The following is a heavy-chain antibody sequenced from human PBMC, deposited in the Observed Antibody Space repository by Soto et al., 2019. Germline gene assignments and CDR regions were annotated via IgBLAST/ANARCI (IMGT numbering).Heavy chain of an antibody. CDR1: GGSINGYY. CDR2: IYFSGST. V-gene: IGHV4-59*01. J-gene: IGHJ4*02. CDR3: ARQEAVPGTPFDS. Sequence: QVHLQESGPGLVKPSETLSLTCTVSGGSINGYYWNWIRQTPGKGLEWLGYIYFSGSTHYNPSLKTRLTISLDTSKKQFSLKLSSVTAADPAVYYCARQEAVPGTPFDSWGQGTLVSVSS. D-gene: IGHD6-19*01.